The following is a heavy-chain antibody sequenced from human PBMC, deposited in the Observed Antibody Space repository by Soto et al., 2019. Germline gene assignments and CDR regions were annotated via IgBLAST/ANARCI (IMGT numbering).Heavy chain of an antibody. CDR2: MYWNGIE. Sequence: QITLKESGPALVKPTQTLTLTCTFSGFSLSPSGVAVAWIRQPPGKALEGLALMYWNGIERYSPSLKSRLTITKDTSKNQVVLTVTNMDPVDTATYFCAHGDPLDFHYWGQGTLVTVSP. CDR1: GFSLSPSGVA. V-gene: IGHV2-5*01. CDR3: AHGDPLDFHY. J-gene: IGHJ4*02. D-gene: IGHD3-10*01.